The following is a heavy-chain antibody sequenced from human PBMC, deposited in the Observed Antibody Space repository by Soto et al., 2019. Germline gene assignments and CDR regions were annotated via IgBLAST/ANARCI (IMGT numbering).Heavy chain of an antibody. J-gene: IGHJ5*02. CDR3: ARDRRWLSRGPNNWFDP. V-gene: IGHV4-30-4*08. CDR2: IYYDGTT. Sequence: WTWIRQPPAKGLEWLGYIYYDGTTYYNPSLKSRLTMSIDTSKNQFSLKLNSLTAADTAVYYCARDRRWLSRGPNNWFDPWGQGTLVTVSS. D-gene: IGHD2-21*01.